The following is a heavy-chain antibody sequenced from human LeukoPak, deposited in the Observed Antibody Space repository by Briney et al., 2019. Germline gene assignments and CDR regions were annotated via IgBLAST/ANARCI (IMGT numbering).Heavy chain of an antibody. V-gene: IGHV1-18*01. CDR2: ISAYNGNT. CDR1: GYTFTSYG. D-gene: IGHD3-16*02. CDR3: ARTPRGGLVWGSYRYTLPSPPFDY. J-gene: IGHJ4*02. Sequence: ASVKVSCKASGYTFTSYGISWVRQAPGQGLEWMGWISAYNGNTNYAQKLQGRVTMTTDTSTSTAYMELRSLRSDDTAVYYCARTPRGGLVWGSYRYTLPSPPFDYWGQGTLVTVSS.